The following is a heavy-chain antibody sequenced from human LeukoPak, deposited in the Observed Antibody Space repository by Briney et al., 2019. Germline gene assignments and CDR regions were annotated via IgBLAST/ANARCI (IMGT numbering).Heavy chain of an antibody. CDR3: GKDLAGSYLLDY. D-gene: IGHD1-26*01. CDR2: IKQDGSEK. J-gene: IGHJ4*02. CDR1: RFTFSSYW. Sequence: GGSLRLSCAASRFTFSSYWMSWVRQAPGKGLEWVANIKQDGSEKYYVDSVRGRFTISRDNSKNSLYLQMNSLSTEDTALYYCGKDLAGSYLLDYWGRGTLVTVSS. V-gene: IGHV3-7*03.